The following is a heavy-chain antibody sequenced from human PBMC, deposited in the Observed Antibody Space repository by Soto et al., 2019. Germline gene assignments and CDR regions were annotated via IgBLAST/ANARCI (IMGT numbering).Heavy chain of an antibody. Sequence: QVQLVQSGAEVKKPGASVKVSCKASGYTFTSYGISWVRQAPGQGLEWMGWISAYNGNTNYAQKLQGRVTMTTDTSTSTASLELRSLRADDTAVYSGAIEDPPSLNWCQGTLVTVSS. CDR3: AIEDPPSLN. J-gene: IGHJ4*02. V-gene: IGHV1-18*01. D-gene: IGHD2-2*01. CDR2: ISAYNGNT. CDR1: GYTFTSYG.